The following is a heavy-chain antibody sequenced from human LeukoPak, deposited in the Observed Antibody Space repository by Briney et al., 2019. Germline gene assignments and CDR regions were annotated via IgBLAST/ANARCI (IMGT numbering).Heavy chain of an antibody. CDR1: GFTFSSYG. CDR2: ISYVGSNK. Sequence: PGGSLRLSCAASGFTFSSYGMHWVRQAPGKGLEWVAVISYVGSNKYYADSVKGRFTISRDNSKNTLYLQMNSLRAEGTAVYYCAKDGAAYDFDYWGQGTLVTVSS. D-gene: IGHD5-12*01. V-gene: IGHV3-30*18. CDR3: AKDGAAYDFDY. J-gene: IGHJ4*02.